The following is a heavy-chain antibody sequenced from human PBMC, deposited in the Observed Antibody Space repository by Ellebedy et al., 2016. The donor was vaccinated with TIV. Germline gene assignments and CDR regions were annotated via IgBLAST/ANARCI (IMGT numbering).Heavy chain of an antibody. CDR2: VHPTGTT. V-gene: IGHV4-59*01. Sequence: MPSETLSLTCTVSGGSFSGYFWSWLRQPPGQGLQWIAYVHPTGTTNFLPSLQSRVPISLDTSKSQFSLKMTSVTAAYTALYFCARMPIYNASFGWFDPWGQGTLVAVSS. CDR3: ARMPIYNASFGWFDP. CDR1: GGSFSGYF. D-gene: IGHD1-1*01. J-gene: IGHJ5*02.